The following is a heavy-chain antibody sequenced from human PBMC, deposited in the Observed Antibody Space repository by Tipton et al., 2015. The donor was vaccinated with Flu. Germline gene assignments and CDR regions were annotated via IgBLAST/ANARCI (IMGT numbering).Heavy chain of an antibody. CDR2: ISGVGFGT. CDR1: GFRFSTNA. J-gene: IGHJ5*02. Sequence: SLRLSCSASGFRFSTNAVSWVRQVPGKGLEWVAGISGVGFGTHYADAVQGRFSVSRDNSKNMLYLEMNSLRDDDKGVYYCAKDGCLGGISCFNWVDTWGRGTLVTVSS. CDR3: AKDGCLGGISCFNWVDT. V-gene: IGHV3-23*01. D-gene: IGHD2-15*01.